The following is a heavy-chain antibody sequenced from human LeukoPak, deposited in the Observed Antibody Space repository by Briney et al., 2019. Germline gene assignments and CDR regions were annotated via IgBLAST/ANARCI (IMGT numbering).Heavy chain of an antibody. Sequence: PSETLSLTCAVYGGSFSGYYWSWIRQPPGKGLEWIGEINHSGSTNYNPSLKSRVTISVDTSKDQFSLKLSSVTAADTAVYYRARRLAAAGHYGLDVWGQGTTVTVSS. CDR1: GGSFSGYY. CDR2: INHSGST. J-gene: IGHJ6*02. D-gene: IGHD6-13*01. CDR3: ARRLAAAGHYGLDV. V-gene: IGHV4-34*01.